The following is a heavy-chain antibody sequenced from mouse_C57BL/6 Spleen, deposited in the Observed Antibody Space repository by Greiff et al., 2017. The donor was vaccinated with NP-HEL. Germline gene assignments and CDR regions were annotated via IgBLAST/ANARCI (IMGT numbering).Heavy chain of an antibody. Sequence: VQLQQSGAELVKPGASVKLSCKASGYTFTSYWMHWVKQRPGQGLEWIGMIHPNSGSTNYNEKFKSKATLTVDKSSSTAYMQLSSLTSEDSAVYYCARRSSYAEFAYWGQGTLVTVSA. D-gene: IGHD1-1*01. CDR2: IHPNSGST. J-gene: IGHJ3*01. CDR3: ARRSSYAEFAY. CDR1: GYTFTSYW. V-gene: IGHV1-64*01.